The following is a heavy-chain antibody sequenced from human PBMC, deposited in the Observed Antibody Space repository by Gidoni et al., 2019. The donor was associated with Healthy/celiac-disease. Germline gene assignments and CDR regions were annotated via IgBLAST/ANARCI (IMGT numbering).Heavy chain of an antibody. V-gene: IGHV3-43*01. J-gene: IGHJ4*02. CDR3: AKLAYTERGLGFDY. CDR1: GFTFDDYT. CDR2: ISGDGGST. D-gene: IGHD3-10*01. Sequence: EVQLVESGGVVVQPGGSLRRSCAASGFTFDDYTMHWVRQPPGKGLEWVSLISGDGGSTYDADSVKGRFTISRDNSKNSLYLQMNSLRTEDTALYYCAKLAYTERGLGFDYWGQGTLVTVSS.